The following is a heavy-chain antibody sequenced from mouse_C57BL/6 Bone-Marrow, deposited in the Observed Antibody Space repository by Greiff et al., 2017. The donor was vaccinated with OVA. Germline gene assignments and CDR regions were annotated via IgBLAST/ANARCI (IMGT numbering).Heavy chain of an antibody. J-gene: IGHJ4*01. V-gene: IGHV14-4*01. CDR3: TTVGTTVVARNYAMDY. Sequence: VQLKESGAELVRPGASVKLSCTASGFNIKDDYMHWVKQRPEQGLEWIGWIDPENGDTEYASKFQGKATITADTSSNTAYLQLSSLTSEDTAVYYCTTVGTTVVARNYAMDYWGQGTSVTVSS. CDR2: IDPENGDT. D-gene: IGHD1-1*01. CDR1: GFNIKDDY.